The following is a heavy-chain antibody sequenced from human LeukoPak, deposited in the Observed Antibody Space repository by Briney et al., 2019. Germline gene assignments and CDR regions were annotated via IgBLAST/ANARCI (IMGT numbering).Heavy chain of an antibody. CDR2: ISSSSSYI. CDR3: AREGITMVRGGGVSWFDP. D-gene: IGHD3-10*01. J-gene: IGHJ5*02. CDR1: GFTFSSYA. Sequence: GGSLRLSCAASGFTFSSYAMGWVRQAPGKGLEWVSSISSSSSYIYYADSVKGRFTISRDNAKNSLYLQMNSLRAVDTAVYYCAREGITMVRGGGVSWFDPWGQGTLVTVSS. V-gene: IGHV3-21*01.